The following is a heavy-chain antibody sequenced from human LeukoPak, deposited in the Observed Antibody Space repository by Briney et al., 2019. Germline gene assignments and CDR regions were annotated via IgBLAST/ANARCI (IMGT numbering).Heavy chain of an antibody. CDR2: IYYSGST. CDR3: ARHVVHSSGYYYLLGPLDY. CDR1: GGSISSYY. J-gene: IGHJ4*02. D-gene: IGHD3-22*01. Sequence: PSETLSLTCTVSGGSISSYYWSWIRQPPGKGLEWIGYIYYSGSTNYNPSLKSRVTISVDTSKNQFSLKLSPVTAADTAVYHCARHVVHSSGYYYLLGPLDYWGQGTLVTVSS. V-gene: IGHV4-59*08.